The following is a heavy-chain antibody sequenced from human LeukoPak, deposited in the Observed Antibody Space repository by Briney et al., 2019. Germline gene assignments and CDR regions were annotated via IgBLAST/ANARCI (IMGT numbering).Heavy chain of an antibody. Sequence: ASVRVSCKASGGTFSSHSISWVRQAPEQGLEWMGRIIPLLGIVNYAQKFQGRATITADKSTSTAYMEVSSLTSEDTAVYYCARNPSGDVDTTMIMYYHYGMDVWGQGTTVTVSS. D-gene: IGHD5-18*01. CDR3: ARNPSGDVDTTMIMYYHYGMDV. J-gene: IGHJ6*02. CDR2: IIPLLGIV. CDR1: GGTFSSHS. V-gene: IGHV1-69*02.